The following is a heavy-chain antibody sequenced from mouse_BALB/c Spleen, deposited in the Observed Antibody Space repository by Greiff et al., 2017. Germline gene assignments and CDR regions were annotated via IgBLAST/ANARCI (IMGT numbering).Heavy chain of an antibody. Sequence: VQLQQSDAELVKPGASVKISCKASGYTFTDHAIHWVKQKPEQGLEWIGYISPGNGDIKYNEKFKGKATLTADKSSSTAYMQLKSLTSEDSAVYYCARSGAGKDWFAYWGQGTLVTVSA. V-gene: IGHV1S53*02. D-gene: IGHD4-1*01. CDR1: GYTFTDHA. CDR3: ARSGAGKDWFAY. J-gene: IGHJ3*01. CDR2: ISPGNGDI.